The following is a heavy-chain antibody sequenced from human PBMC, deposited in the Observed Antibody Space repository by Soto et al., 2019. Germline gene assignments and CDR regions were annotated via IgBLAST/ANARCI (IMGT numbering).Heavy chain of an antibody. Sequence: EVQLVESGEGLVKPGGSLRLSCAASGFTFRRYGMNWLRQAPGKGLEWVASISSSTSYLYYADSVKGRFSTSRDNAKNILYLEMYALRTEDTAVYYCARDPSEGRVGNWFESWGQGTLVTVSS. J-gene: IGHJ5*01. D-gene: IGHD2-2*01. CDR3: ARDPSEGRVGNWFES. CDR2: ISSSTSYL. CDR1: GFTFRRYG. V-gene: IGHV3-21*06.